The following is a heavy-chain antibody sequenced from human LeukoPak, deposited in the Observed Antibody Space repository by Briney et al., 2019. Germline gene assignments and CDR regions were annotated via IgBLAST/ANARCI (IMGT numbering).Heavy chain of an antibody. CDR2: INQDESAK. J-gene: IGHJ4*02. V-gene: IGHV3-7*01. D-gene: IGHD1-7*01. CDR1: GFTFSRYW. CDR3: ARAHNWKYGSFDF. Sequence: GGSLRLSCAASGFTFSRYWMSWVRQAPGKGLEWVASINQDESAKFYVDSVKGRFTISRDNAKNSLFLQMNSLRAEDTAVYYCARAHNWKYGSFDFWGQGALVTVSS.